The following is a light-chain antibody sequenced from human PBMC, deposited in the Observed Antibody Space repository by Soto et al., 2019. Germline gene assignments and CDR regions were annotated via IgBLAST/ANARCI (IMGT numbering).Light chain of an antibody. J-gene: IGLJ3*02. V-gene: IGLV2-14*03. CDR3: NSYTTDSTWV. CDR2: DVN. Sequence: QSALTQPVSVSGSPGQSVTVSCSGTNSDVGAYNYVSWFQHHPGKAPKLIIYDVNNRPSGVSYRFSGSKSGTTASLTISGLQADGEGDYYCNSYTTDSTWVFGGGTKVTVL. CDR1: NSDVGAYNY.